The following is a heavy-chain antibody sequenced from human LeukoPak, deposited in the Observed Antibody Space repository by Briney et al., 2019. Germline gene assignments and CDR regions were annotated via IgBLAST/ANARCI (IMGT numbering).Heavy chain of an antibody. CDR1: DGSISSSSYY. J-gene: IGHJ4*02. CDR3: ARHPDYYDSSGYYLVDY. Sequence: SETLSLTCTVSDGSISSSSYYWGWIRQPPGKGLEWIGSIYYSGSTYYNPSLKSRVTISVDTSKNQFSLELSSVTAADTAVYYCARHPDYYDSSGYYLVDYWGQGTLVTVSS. D-gene: IGHD3-22*01. V-gene: IGHV4-39*01. CDR2: IYYSGST.